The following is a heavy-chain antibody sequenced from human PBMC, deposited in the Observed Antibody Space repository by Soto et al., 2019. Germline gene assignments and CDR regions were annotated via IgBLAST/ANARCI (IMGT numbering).Heavy chain of an antibody. Sequence: EVQLLESGGGVVQPGGSLRLSCAASGFTFSAYAMSWVRQAPGKGLQWVSGVGGSDTDKHYADSVRGRFTVSKDNSKNSQYLEINSVRVDGTAVYYCAKDATAVNGVWDPFDMWGQGTEVTVSS. V-gene: IGHV3-23*01. CDR2: VGGSDTDK. D-gene: IGHD2-8*01. CDR3: AKDATAVNGVWDPFDM. J-gene: IGHJ3*02. CDR1: GFTFSAYA.